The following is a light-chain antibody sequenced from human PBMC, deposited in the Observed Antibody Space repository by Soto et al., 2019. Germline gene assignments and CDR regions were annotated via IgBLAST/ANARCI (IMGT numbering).Light chain of an antibody. Sequence: ELVLTQSPGALSLSPGERATLSCRASQSVSSSYLAWYQQKPGQAPRLLIYGASSRATGIPDRFSGSGSGTDFTLTISRLEPEGFAVYYCQQYGSSLFTFGPGNKVDIK. V-gene: IGKV3-20*01. CDR3: QQYGSSLFT. CDR1: QSVSSSY. J-gene: IGKJ3*01. CDR2: GAS.